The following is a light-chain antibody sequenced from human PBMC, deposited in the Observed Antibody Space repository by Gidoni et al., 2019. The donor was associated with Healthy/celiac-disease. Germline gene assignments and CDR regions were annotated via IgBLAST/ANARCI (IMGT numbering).Light chain of an antibody. CDR2: AAS. J-gene: IGKJ4*01. V-gene: IGKV1-39*01. Sequence: DIQMTQSPSSLSASVGDRVTITCRASQSISSYLNWYQQKPGKAPKLLIYAASSLQSGVPSRFSGSGCGTDLNLTISSLKPEDFATYSCQQSYSTPPPFGGGTKVEIK. CDR3: QQSYSTPPP. CDR1: QSISSY.